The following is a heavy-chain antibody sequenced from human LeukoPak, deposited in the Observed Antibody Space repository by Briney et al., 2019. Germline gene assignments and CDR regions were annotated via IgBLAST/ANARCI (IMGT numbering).Heavy chain of an antibody. D-gene: IGHD2-15*01. J-gene: IGHJ4*02. V-gene: IGHV5-51*01. CDR3: ARFVGACSGGSCYSDY. Sequence: GESLKISCKGSGYSFTSYWIGWVRQMPGKGLEWMGIIYPGDSDTRYSPSFQGQVTISADKSINTAYLQWNSLKASDTAMYYCARFVGACSGGSCYSDYWGQGTLVTVSS. CDR2: IYPGDSDT. CDR1: GYSFTSYW.